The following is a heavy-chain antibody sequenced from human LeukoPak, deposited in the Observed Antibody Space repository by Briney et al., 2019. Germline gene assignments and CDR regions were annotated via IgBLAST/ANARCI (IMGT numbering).Heavy chain of an antibody. Sequence: ASVKVSCKASGGTFSSYAISWVRQAPGQGLEWMGGIVAVFGTAKYAQKLQGRVTITADESTSTAYMELSSLRSEDTAVYYCARAMNSWFLLDLDYWGQGNLVTVSS. CDR1: GGTFSSYA. J-gene: IGHJ4*02. CDR2: IVAVFGTA. CDR3: ARAMNSWFLLDLDY. V-gene: IGHV1-69*13. D-gene: IGHD3-22*01.